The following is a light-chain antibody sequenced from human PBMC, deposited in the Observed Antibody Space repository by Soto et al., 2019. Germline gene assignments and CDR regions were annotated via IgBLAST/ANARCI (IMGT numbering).Light chain of an antibody. CDR3: KQYNNWPF. J-gene: IGKJ4*01. CDR1: QSVSSY. CDR2: GAS. V-gene: IGKV3-15*01. Sequence: EIVLTQSPATLSFSPGERSTLSCRASQSVSSYLAWYQQKPGQAPRLLIYGASTRATGIPARFSGSGSGTEFTLTISSLQSEDFAVYYCKQYNNWPFFGGGTKGAIK.